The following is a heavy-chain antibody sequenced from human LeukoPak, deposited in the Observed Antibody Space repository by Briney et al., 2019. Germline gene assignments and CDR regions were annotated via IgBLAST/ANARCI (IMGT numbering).Heavy chain of an antibody. V-gene: IGHV4-4*07. J-gene: IGHJ4*02. CDR3: ARSGLMVRGVIPFDC. CDR2: IYTSVST. CDR1: GGSISSYY. D-gene: IGHD3-10*01. Sequence: PSETLSLTCTVSGGSISSYYWSWIRHPAGEGLEWIWRIYTSVSTNYNPSLKSRVTMSVDTSKNQFSLKLSSVTAADTAVYYCARSGLMVRGVIPFDCWGQGTLVTVSS.